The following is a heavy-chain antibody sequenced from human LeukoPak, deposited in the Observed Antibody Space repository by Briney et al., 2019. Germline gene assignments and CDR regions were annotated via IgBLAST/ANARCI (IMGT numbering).Heavy chain of an antibody. Sequence: AASVKVSCKASGYTFNNFDIDWTRQAPGQGLEWMGSMTPKSGDTDLAQKFQGRVTMTRDTSLNTAYLAVSSLTSDDTAVYYCARGHNYGSGESVARAYWGQGTLVIVSS. CDR2: MTPKSGDT. CDR3: ARGHNYGSGESVARAY. V-gene: IGHV1-8*02. J-gene: IGHJ4*02. D-gene: IGHD3-10*01. CDR1: GYTFNNFD.